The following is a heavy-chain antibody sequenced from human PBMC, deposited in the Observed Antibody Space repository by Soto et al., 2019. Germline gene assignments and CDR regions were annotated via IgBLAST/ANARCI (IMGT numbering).Heavy chain of an antibody. J-gene: IGHJ5*02. CDR2: ISAYNGNT. V-gene: IGHV1-18*01. CDR3: GRDLPFDIVVVPAAMGDWFAP. D-gene: IGHD2-2*01. CDR1: GYTFTSYG. Sequence: ASVKVSCKASGYTFTSYGISWVRQAPGQGLEWMGWISAYNGNTNYAQKLQGRVTMTTDTSTSTAYMELRSLRSDDTAVYYCGRDLPFDIVVVPAAMGDWFAPWGQGTLVTVSS.